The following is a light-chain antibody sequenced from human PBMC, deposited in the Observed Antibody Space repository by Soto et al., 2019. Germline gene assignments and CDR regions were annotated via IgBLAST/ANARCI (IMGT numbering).Light chain of an antibody. Sequence: QSVLTQPPSASGTPGQRVTISCSGSSSNIGSNTVTWYQQLPGTAPKLLIYSNNQRPSGVPDRFSGSKSGTSASLAISGLQSEDEADYYCAAWDDSLSYVFGTATKLTVL. CDR1: SSNIGSNT. V-gene: IGLV1-44*01. CDR3: AAWDDSLSYV. J-gene: IGLJ1*01. CDR2: SNN.